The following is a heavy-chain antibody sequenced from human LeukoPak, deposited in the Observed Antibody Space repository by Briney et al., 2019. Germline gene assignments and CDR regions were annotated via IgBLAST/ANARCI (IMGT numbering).Heavy chain of an antibody. Sequence: GRSVRRSCSASSFTIYSYGMVWEPQAPGQGLVGGAVISYDTSNKYYADSVKGRFTISRDNSKNKLYLQMKRLRAADTAMYYSAKARQLGLGCFDYWGEGTLVSVSS. CDR1: SFTIYSYG. J-gene: IGHJ4*02. D-gene: IGHD6-13*01. V-gene: IGHV3-30*18. CDR3: AKARQLGLGCFDY. CDR2: ISYDTSNK.